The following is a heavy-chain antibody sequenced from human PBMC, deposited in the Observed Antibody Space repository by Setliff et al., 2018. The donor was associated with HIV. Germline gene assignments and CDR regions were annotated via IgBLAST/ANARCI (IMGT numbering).Heavy chain of an antibody. J-gene: IGHJ6*02. Sequence: ETLSLTCTVSGGSINNYYWSWIRQPPGKGLEYIGYIYTNGGSTYYADSVKGRFTISRDNSKNTLYLQMGSLRAEDMAVYYCARDASDIVATIDYYYYGMDVWGQGTTVTVSS. V-gene: IGHV3-64*02. CDR1: GGSINNYY. CDR3: ARDASDIVATIDYYYYGMDV. CDR2: IYTNGGST. D-gene: IGHD5-12*01.